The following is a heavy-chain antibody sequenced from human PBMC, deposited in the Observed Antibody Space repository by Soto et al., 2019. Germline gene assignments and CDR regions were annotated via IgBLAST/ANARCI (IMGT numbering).Heavy chain of an antibody. CDR2: ISSSSSYI. J-gene: IGHJ4*02. Sequence: EVQLVESGGGLVKPGGSLRLSCAASGFTFSSYSMNWVRQAPGKGLEWVSSISSSSSYIYYADSVKGRFTISRDNAKNSLYLQMISLRAEDTAVYYCARDQGWYYYDSSGYWNWGQGTLVTVSS. V-gene: IGHV3-21*01. D-gene: IGHD3-22*01. CDR1: GFTFSSYS. CDR3: ARDQGWYYYDSSGYWN.